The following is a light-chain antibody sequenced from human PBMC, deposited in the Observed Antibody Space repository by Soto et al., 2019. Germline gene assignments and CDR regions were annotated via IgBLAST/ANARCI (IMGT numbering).Light chain of an antibody. CDR1: QSISSN. J-gene: IGKJ5*01. CDR3: QQYDNWPLT. Sequence: EIVLTQSPCTLSLSPGKRATLSWRASQSISSNLVWYQQKAGQAPRLLIYGASTRATGVPARFSGSGYGTEFNLTISSLQSEDFAVYFCQQYDNWPLTFGQGTRLEIK. V-gene: IGKV3-15*01. CDR2: GAS.